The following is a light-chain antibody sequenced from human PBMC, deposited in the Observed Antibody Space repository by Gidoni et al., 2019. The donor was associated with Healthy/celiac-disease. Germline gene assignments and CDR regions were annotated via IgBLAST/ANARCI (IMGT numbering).Light chain of an antibody. Sequence: EIVMTQAPATLSVSPGERATLSCRASQSVSSNVAWYQQKPGQAPRLLIYGASTRSTGSPARFSGSGSGSVFTLTIISLQSEDFAVYYCQHYKNWPPWTFGQGTKVEIQ. J-gene: IGKJ1*01. V-gene: IGKV3-15*01. CDR2: GAS. CDR1: QSVSSN. CDR3: QHYKNWPPWT.